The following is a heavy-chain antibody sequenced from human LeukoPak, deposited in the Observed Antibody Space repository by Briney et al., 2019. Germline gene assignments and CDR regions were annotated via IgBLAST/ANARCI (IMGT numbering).Heavy chain of an antibody. V-gene: IGHV4-39*02. D-gene: IGHD3-3*01. Sequence: PSETLSLTCFVSGDSITNSGWSWGWARQPPGKGLEWFGTLPYDENVSDRGMPSYNPSLKSRVTISADTSKNHLSLKLNSVTAADTASYYCARLTLTGVGGRGWFDSWGQGALVIVSS. J-gene: IGHJ5*01. CDR1: GDSITNSGWS. CDR2: VSDRGMP. CDR3: ARLTLTGVGGRGWFDS.